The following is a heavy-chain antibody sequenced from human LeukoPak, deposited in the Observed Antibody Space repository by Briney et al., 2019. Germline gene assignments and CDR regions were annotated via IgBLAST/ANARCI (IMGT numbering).Heavy chain of an antibody. J-gene: IGHJ5*02. CDR2: INPNSGGT. D-gene: IGHD6-13*01. CDR1: GYTFTGYY. Sequence: GASVKVSCKASGYTFTGYYMHWVRQAPGQGLKWMGWINPNSGGTNYAQKFQGRVTMTRDTSISTAYMELSRLRSDDTAVYYCARARFGSKNWFDPWGQGTLVTVSS. V-gene: IGHV1-2*02. CDR3: ARARFGSKNWFDP.